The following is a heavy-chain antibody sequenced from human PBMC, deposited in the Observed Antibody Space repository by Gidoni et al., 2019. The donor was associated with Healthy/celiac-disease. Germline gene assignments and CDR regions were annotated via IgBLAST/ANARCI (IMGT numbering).Heavy chain of an antibody. D-gene: IGHD6-19*01. V-gene: IGHV1-69*01. Sequence: QVQLVQSGAEVKKPGSSVKVSCKASGGTFSSYAISWVRQAPGQGLEWMGGIIPIFGTANYAQKFQGRVTITADESTSTAYMELSSLRSEDTAVYYCARDIAVAGTAHLLNWFDPWGQGTLVTVSS. CDR1: GGTFSSYA. CDR3: ARDIAVAGTAHLLNWFDP. CDR2: IIPIFGTA. J-gene: IGHJ5*02.